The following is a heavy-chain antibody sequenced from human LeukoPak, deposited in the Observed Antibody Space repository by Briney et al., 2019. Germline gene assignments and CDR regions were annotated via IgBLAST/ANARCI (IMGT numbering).Heavy chain of an antibody. CDR1: GLTISDSW. D-gene: IGHD3-16*01. CDR2: LASDENNR. V-gene: IGHV3-74*01. CDR3: ARDAGWGRLDS. Sequence: GGSLRLSCAASGLTISDSWIHWVRQVPGKGLMWVSRLASDENNRIYADSVKGRFTISRDNAKNTLFLQMNSLRVEDTGFYYCARDAGWGRLDSWGQGALVTVSS. J-gene: IGHJ4*02.